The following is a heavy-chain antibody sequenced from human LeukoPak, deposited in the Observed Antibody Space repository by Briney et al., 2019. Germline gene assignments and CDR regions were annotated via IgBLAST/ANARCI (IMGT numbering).Heavy chain of an antibody. D-gene: IGHD5-18*01. CDR1: GYTFTSYD. CDR3: ARGLGRTAMVTRGGVRFDY. CDR2: MNPDSGNT. V-gene: IGHV1-8*01. Sequence: ASVKVSCTASGYTFTSYDINWVRQATGQGLEWMGWMNPDSGNTGYTQNFQGRVAMTRNTSITTAYMELSSLRSEDTAVYYCARGLGRTAMVTRGGVRFDYWGQGTLVTVSS. J-gene: IGHJ4*02.